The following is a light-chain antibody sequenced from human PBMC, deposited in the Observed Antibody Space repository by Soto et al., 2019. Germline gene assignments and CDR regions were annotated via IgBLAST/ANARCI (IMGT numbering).Light chain of an antibody. CDR1: QNIENY. CDR3: QQSYSIPKT. J-gene: IGKJ1*01. V-gene: IGKV1-39*01. CDR2: VAS. Sequence: DIQMTQSPSSLSASLGDTVTISCRASQNIENYLHWYQQKAGKAPEVLLYVASVLKDGVSSRFSGSGYGTDFTLTITNLQPEDFAAYYCQQSYSIPKTFGQGTQVEIK.